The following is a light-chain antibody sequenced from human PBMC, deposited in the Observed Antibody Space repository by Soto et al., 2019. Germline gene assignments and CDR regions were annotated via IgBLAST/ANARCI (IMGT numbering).Light chain of an antibody. V-gene: IGLV2-14*01. Sequence: QSALTQPASVSGSPGQSITISCTGTSSDVGGYNYVSWYQQHPGKAPKLMIYSVSNRPSGVSYRFSGSKSGNTASLTISGLQAEDEADYYCISYTVNRSYVFGTGTKLTVL. CDR2: SVS. CDR1: SSDVGGYNY. J-gene: IGLJ1*01. CDR3: ISYTVNRSYV.